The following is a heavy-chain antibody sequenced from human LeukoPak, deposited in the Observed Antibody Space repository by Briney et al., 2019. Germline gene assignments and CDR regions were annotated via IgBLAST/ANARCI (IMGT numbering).Heavy chain of an antibody. D-gene: IGHD6-13*01. CDR1: GYSFTSYW. CDR2: LYPGDSDT. J-gene: IGHJ3*02. V-gene: IGHV5-51*01. CDR3: ARLYLPYTSAWYGSAFDI. Sequence: GESLKISCKGSGYSFTSYWIGWVRQMPGKGLEWMGILYPGDSDTRYSPSFQGQVTISADRSITTAYLQWSSLKASGTAMYYCARLYLPYTSAWYGSAFDIWGQGTMVTVSS.